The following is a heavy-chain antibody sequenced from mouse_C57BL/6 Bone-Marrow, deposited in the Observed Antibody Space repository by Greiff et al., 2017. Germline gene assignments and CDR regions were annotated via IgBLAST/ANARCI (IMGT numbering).Heavy chain of an antibody. CDR3: AGYFDV. V-gene: IGHV5-12*01. CDR1: GFTFSDYY. Sequence: DVKLVESGGGLVQPGGSLKLSCAASGFTFSDYYMYWVRQTPEKRLEWVAYISNGGGSTYYPDTVKGRFTISRDNAKNTLYLQMSRLKSEDTAMYYCAGYFDVWGTGTTVTDSS. CDR2: ISNGGGST. J-gene: IGHJ1*03.